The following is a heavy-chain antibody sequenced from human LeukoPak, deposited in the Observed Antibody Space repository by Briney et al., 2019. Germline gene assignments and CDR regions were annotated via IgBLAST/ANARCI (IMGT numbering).Heavy chain of an antibody. Sequence: PGGSLRLSCAASAFTFSTNSMNWVRQAPGKGLEWVSSISRSSDSIYYADSVKDRFTISRDNAKNSLYLQMNSLRAEDTAVYYCTREGVVPTAQNDYYYYYGMDVWGRGTMVTVSS. D-gene: IGHD2-2*01. J-gene: IGHJ6*02. V-gene: IGHV3-21*01. CDR3: TREGVVPTAQNDYYYYYGMDV. CDR2: ISRSSDSI. CDR1: AFTFSTNS.